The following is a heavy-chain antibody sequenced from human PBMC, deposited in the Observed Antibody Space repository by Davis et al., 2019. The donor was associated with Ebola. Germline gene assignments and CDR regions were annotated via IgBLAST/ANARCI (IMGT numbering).Heavy chain of an antibody. CDR3: ARGIGGGSSG. CDR1: GFTFSSYG. V-gene: IGHV3-33*01. J-gene: IGHJ4*02. Sequence: GESLKISCAASGFTFSSYGMHWVRQAPGKGLEWVAVIWYDGSNKYYADSVKGRFTISRDNSKNTAYLQMNSLKTEDTAVYYCARGIGGGSSGWGQGTLVTVSS. CDR2: IWYDGSNK. D-gene: IGHD1-26*01.